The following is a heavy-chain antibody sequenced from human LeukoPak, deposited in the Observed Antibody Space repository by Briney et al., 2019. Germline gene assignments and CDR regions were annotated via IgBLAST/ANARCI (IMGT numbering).Heavy chain of an antibody. CDR3: ARDWSSKYPYYYGMDV. CDR1: GFSFSSFA. Sequence: GGSLRLSCAASGFSFSSFAMTWVRQAPGKGLEWVSAIRSNGATAYNADSVKGRFTISRDNSKNTLYLQMNSLTAEDTAVYYCARDWSSKYPYYYGMDVWGQGTTVTVSS. V-gene: IGHV3-23*01. CDR2: IRSNGATA. J-gene: IGHJ6*02. D-gene: IGHD4-11*01.